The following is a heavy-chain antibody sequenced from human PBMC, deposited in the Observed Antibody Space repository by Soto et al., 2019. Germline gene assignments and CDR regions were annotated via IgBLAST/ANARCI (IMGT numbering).Heavy chain of an antibody. J-gene: IGHJ6*02. CDR3: AIDKRAGTSYGMDV. CDR1: GYTFPGYY. CDR2: INPNSGGT. V-gene: IGHV1-2*04. D-gene: IGHD2-2*01. Sequence: GASVKGSWKASGYTFPGYYMHWGRQAPGQGLEWMGWINPNSGGTNYAQKFQGWVTMTRDTSISTAYMELSRLRSDDTAVYYCAIDKRAGTSYGMDVWGQGTTVTGSS.